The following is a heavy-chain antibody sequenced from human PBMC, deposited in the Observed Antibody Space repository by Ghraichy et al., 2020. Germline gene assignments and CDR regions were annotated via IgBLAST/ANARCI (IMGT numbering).Heavy chain of an antibody. J-gene: IGHJ3*02. D-gene: IGHD3-22*01. Sequence: GGSLRLSCAASGFTFSSYGMHWVRQAPGKGLEWVAFIRYDGSNKYYADSVKGRFTISRDNSKNTLYLQMNSLRAEDTAVYYCATMIVVVKHDAFDIWGQGTMVTVSS. CDR2: IRYDGSNK. V-gene: IGHV3-30*02. CDR1: GFTFSSYG. CDR3: ATMIVVVKHDAFDI.